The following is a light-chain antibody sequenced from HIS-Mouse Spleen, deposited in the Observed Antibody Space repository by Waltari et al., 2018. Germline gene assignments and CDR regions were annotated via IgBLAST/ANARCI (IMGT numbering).Light chain of an antibody. CDR1: SSDVGGYNY. J-gene: IGLJ3*02. V-gene: IGLV2-14*03. CDR3: SSYTSSSTWV. CDR2: DVS. Sequence: QSALTQPASVSGSPGQSIPISCTGTSSDVGGYNYVPWYQHHPGKAPKLMIYDVSNRPSGVSNRFSGSKSGNTASLTISGLQAEDEADYYCSSYTSSSTWVFGGGTKLTVL.